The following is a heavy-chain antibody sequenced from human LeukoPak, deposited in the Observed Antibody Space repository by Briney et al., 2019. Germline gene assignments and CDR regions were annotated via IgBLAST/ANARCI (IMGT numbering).Heavy chain of an antibody. CDR2: INHSGST. CDR3: ARGGGISALNRPHDY. V-gene: IGHV4-34*01. CDR1: GGSFSGYY. D-gene: IGHD2-15*01. J-gene: IGHJ4*02. Sequence: PSETLSLTCAVYGGSFSGYYWSWIRQPPGKGLEWIGEINHSGSTNYNPSLKSRVTISVDTSKNQFSLKLSSVTAADTAVYYCARGGGISALNRPHDYWGQGTLVTVSS.